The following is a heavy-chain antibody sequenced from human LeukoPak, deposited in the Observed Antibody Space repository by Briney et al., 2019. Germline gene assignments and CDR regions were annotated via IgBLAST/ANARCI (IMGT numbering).Heavy chain of an antibody. D-gene: IGHD4-17*01. J-gene: IGHJ4*02. CDR2: ISSSSSYI. Sequence: GGSLRLSCAASGFXFSSYSINWVRQAPGKGLEWVSSISSSSSYIYYADSVKGRFTISRDNAKNSLYLQMNSLRAEDTAVYYCARVKYGDYPYYFDYWGQGTLVTVSS. V-gene: IGHV3-21*01. CDR3: ARVKYGDYPYYFDY. CDR1: GFXFSSYS.